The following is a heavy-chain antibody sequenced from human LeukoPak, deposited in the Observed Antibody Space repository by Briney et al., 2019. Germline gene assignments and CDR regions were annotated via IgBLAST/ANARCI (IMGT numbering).Heavy chain of an antibody. CDR2: ISAYNGNT. D-gene: IGHD6-25*01. V-gene: IGHV1-18*01. Sequence: GASVKVSCKASGYILTSYGISWVRQAPGQGLEWMGWISAYNGNTNYAQKLQGRVTMTTDTSTSTAYMELRSLRSDDTAVYYCAKLAAAYYMDVWGKGTTVTVSS. CDR3: AKLAAAYYMDV. J-gene: IGHJ6*03. CDR1: GYILTSYG.